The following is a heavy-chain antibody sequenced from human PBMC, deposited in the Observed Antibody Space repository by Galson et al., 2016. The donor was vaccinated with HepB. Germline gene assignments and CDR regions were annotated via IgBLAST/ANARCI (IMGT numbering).Heavy chain of an antibody. CDR3: ARDPGNYDSRGYIDY. V-gene: IGHV1-46*01. CDR1: GYTFTSYR. Sequence: SVKVSCKASGYTFTSYRMHWVRQAPGQGLEWMGIIKPSDSSTSYAQKFQGRVTMTRDTSTSTVYMEGSSLRSEDTAVYYCARDPGNYDSRGYIDYWGQGTLVTVSS. D-gene: IGHD3-22*01. CDR2: IKPSDSST. J-gene: IGHJ4*02.